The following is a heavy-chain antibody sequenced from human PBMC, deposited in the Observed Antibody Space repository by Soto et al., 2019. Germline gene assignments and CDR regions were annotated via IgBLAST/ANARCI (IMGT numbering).Heavy chain of an antibody. J-gene: IGHJ3*02. D-gene: IGHD3-10*01. CDR1: GFTLSTYW. V-gene: IGHV3-7*01. Sequence: GSLRLSCAASGFTLSTYWMAWVRQTPGKGLEFVANIRPDGNEVNYVDSVKGRFTISRDNAKNSLFLQMNSLRDDDTAVYYCGTDQWGGAFDIGGQGTTVTVS. CDR3: GTDQWGGAFDI. CDR2: IRPDGNEV.